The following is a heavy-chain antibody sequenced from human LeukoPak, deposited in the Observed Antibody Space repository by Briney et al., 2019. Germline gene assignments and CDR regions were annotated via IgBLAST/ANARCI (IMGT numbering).Heavy chain of an antibody. V-gene: IGHV3-30-3*01. Sequence: GGSLRLSCAASGFTFSSYAMHWVRQAPGKGLEWVAVISYDGSNKYYADSVKGRFTISRDNSKNTLYLQMNSLRAEDTAVYYCARDVGSGSFDYWGQGTLVTVSS. CDR1: GFTFSSYA. CDR3: ARDVGSGSFDY. CDR2: ISYDGSNK. J-gene: IGHJ4*02. D-gene: IGHD3-10*01.